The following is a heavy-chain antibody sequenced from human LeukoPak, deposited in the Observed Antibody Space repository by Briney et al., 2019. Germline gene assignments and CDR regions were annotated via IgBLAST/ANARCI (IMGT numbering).Heavy chain of an antibody. J-gene: IGHJ4*02. CDR3: ARWFGAIDY. CDR1: GGSVSGYY. V-gene: IGHV4-34*01. Sequence: SETLSLTCAVYGGSVSGYYWSWIRQPRGKGLEWIGEINHSGSTNYNPSLKSRVTISVDTSKNQFSLKLSSVTAADTAVYYCARWFGAIDYWGQGTLVTVSS. D-gene: IGHD3-10*01. CDR2: INHSGST.